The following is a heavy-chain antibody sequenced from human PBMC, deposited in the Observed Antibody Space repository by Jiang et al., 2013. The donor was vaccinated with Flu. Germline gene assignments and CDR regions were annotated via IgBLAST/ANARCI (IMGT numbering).Heavy chain of an antibody. CDR1: GYRFTNYW. CDR2: IRPGDADT. CDR3: ARTHPSMDLFEV. D-gene: IGHD2-8*01. Sequence: GAEVKKPGESLRLSCQGSGYRFTNYWIGWVRQMPGKGLEWMGIIRPGDADTRYSPSFEGHVTISADKYTNTAYLQWSSLKASDTAIYYCARTHPSMDLFEVWGQGTLVTVSS. V-gene: IGHV5-51*01. J-gene: IGHJ4*02.